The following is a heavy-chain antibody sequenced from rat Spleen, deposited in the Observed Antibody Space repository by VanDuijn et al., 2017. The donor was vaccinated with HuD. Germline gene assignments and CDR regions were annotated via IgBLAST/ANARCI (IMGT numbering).Heavy chain of an antibody. J-gene: IGHJ2*01. CDR2: ISTGGGTP. D-gene: IGHD1-12*02. V-gene: IGHV5-25*01. CDR3: ARQSYYYDGSYYYYFDY. Sequence: VQLVESGGGLVQPGRSMKLSCAASGFTFSNYYMAWVRQAPTKGLEWVASISTGGGTPYSRDSVKGRFTISRDNSKTTLYLQMVSLKSEDTATYYCARQSYYYDGSYYYYFDYWGQGVMVTVSS. CDR1: GFTFSNYY.